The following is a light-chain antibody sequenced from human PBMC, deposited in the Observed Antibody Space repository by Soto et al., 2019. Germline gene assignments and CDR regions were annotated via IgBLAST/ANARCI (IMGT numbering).Light chain of an antibody. J-gene: IGKJ5*01. V-gene: IGKV3-15*01. CDR2: DAS. CDR1: QSINIY. Sequence: EIVMTQSPATLSVSPGERSTLSCMASQSINIYLAWYQQKPGQAPRLLIYDASSRASGIPSRFSGSGSGTEFTLTISSLQPEDFAIYYCQQYNNCPSTFGQGTQLEIK. CDR3: QQYNNCPST.